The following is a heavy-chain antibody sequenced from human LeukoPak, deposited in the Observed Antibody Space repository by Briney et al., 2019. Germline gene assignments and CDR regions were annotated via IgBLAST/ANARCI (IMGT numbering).Heavy chain of an antibody. Sequence: ASVKVSCTASGGTFSSYAISWVRQAPGQGLEWMGWISAYNGNTNYAQKLQGRVTMTTDTSTSTAYMELRSLRSDDTAVYYCARTAGYDTVYYFDYWGQGTLVTVSS. D-gene: IGHD3-22*01. V-gene: IGHV1-18*01. J-gene: IGHJ4*02. CDR2: ISAYNGNT. CDR3: ARTAGYDTVYYFDY. CDR1: GGTFSSYA.